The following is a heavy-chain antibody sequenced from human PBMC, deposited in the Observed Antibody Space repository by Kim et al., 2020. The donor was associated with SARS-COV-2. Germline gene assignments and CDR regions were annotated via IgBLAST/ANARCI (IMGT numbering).Heavy chain of an antibody. CDR3: ARHPTYYDFWSAFNF. D-gene: IGHD3-3*01. J-gene: IGHJ4*02. V-gene: IGHV3-53*01. Sequence: ADSVKGRFTISRDNSENKLSLQMNNLRVEDTALYYCARHPTYYDFWSAFNFWGQGILVTVSS.